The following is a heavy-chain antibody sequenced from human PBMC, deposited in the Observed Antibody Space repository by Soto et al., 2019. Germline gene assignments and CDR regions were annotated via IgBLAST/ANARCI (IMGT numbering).Heavy chain of an antibody. D-gene: IGHD6-13*01. CDR2: IYHSGTT. CDR1: NYSISSGYY. V-gene: IGHV4-38-2*01. Sequence: PSETLSLTCAVSNYSISSGYYWGWLRQPPGKGLEWIGSIYHSGTTYYNPSLKSRVTISLDTSTNQFSLKVSSVTAADTAVYYCVGSLLTSSWYAGYWGQGTLVTVSS. J-gene: IGHJ4*02. CDR3: VGSLLTSSWYAGY.